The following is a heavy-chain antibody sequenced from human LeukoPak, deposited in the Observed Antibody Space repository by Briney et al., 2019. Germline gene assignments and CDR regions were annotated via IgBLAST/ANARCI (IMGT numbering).Heavy chain of an antibody. J-gene: IGHJ4*02. D-gene: IGHD3-16*02. CDR1: GGTFSSYA. CDR3: AGPLRLRLGELSLNY. Sequence: GASVKVSCKASGGTFSSYAISWVRQAPGQGLEWMGGIIPIFGTANYAQKLQGRVTMTTDTSTSTAYMELRSLRSDDTAVYYCAGPLRLRLGELSLNYWGQGTLVTVSS. CDR2: IIPIFGTA. V-gene: IGHV1-69*05.